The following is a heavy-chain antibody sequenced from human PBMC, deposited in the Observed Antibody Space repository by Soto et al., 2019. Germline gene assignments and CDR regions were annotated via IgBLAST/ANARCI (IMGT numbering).Heavy chain of an antibody. V-gene: IGHV5-51*01. CDR2: IYPGDSDT. Sequence: PGESLKISCKGSGYSFTSYWIGWVRQMPGKGLEWMGIIYPGDSDTRYSPSFQGQVTISADKSISTAYLQWSSLKASDTAMYYCARQDRGWDPVNYYGMDVWGQGTTVTVSS. J-gene: IGHJ6*02. D-gene: IGHD6-19*01. CDR1: GYSFTSYW. CDR3: ARQDRGWDPVNYYGMDV.